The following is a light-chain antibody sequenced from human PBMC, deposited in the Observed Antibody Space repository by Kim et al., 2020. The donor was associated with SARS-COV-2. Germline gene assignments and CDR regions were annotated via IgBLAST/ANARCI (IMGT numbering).Light chain of an antibody. V-gene: IGKV1-27*01. Sequence: SESVGDRVTITCRASQGISNYLAWYQQKPGKVPKLLIYGASTLQSGVPSRFSGSGSGTDFTLTISSLQPEDVATYYCQQYNNAPRTFGQGTKVDIK. CDR3: QQYNNAPRT. CDR1: QGISNY. CDR2: GAS. J-gene: IGKJ1*01.